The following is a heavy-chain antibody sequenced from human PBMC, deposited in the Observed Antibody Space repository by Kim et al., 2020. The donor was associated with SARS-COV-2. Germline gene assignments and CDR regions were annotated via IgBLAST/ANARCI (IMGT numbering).Heavy chain of an antibody. CDR1: GCSINYHY. CDR3: ARGVSPVVAAN. Sequence: SETLSLTCAVSGCSINYHYWSWIRQPPGKGLEWMGCIYHTGSSTYNPSLERRGITISDTTTNNFIFILISATAADNAVYYCARGVSPVVAANWGQVTLV. CDR2: IYHTGSS. J-gene: IGHJ1*01. V-gene: IGHV4-59*11. D-gene: IGHD2-15*01.